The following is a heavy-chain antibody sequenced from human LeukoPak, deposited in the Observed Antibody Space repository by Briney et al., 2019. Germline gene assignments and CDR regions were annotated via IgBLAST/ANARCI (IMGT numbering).Heavy chain of an antibody. J-gene: IGHJ3*02. CDR3: ARYGDSSGYYARFDI. D-gene: IGHD3-22*01. V-gene: IGHV5-51*01. CDR2: IYPGDSDT. CDR1: GYSFTSYW. Sequence: GESLKISCKGSGYSFTSYWIGWVRQMPGKGLEWMGIIYPGDSDTRYSPSFQGQVTISADKSISTAYLQWSSLKASDTAMYYCARYGDSSGYYARFDIWGQGTMVTVSS.